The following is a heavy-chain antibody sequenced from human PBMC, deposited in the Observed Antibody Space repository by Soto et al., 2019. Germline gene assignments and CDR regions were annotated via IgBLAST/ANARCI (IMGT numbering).Heavy chain of an antibody. V-gene: IGHV1-2*02. CDR3: ARDYYDSSGQYNWFDP. CDR1: GYTFTGYY. J-gene: IGHJ5*02. D-gene: IGHD3-22*01. CDR2: INPNSGGT. Sequence: QVQLVQSGAEVKKPGASVKVSCKASGYTFTGYYMHWVRQAPGQGLEWMGWINPNSGGTNYAQKFQGRVTMTRDTSISTAYMELSRLRSDDTAVYYCARDYYDSSGQYNWFDPWGQGTLVTVSS.